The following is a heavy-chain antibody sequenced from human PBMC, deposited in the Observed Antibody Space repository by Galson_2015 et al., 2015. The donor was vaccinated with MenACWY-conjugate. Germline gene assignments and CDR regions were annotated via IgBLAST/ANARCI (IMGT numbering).Heavy chain of an antibody. CDR3: AWGRNPTVNSMYLDY. D-gene: IGHD7-27*01. V-gene: IGHV3-48*02. Sequence: SLRLSCAASGFTFSSNTMNWVRQAPGKGLEWVSSISSAGSSIYYADSVKGRFTISRDNAENSLYLQMNSLRDEDTAVYYCAWGRNPTVNSMYLDYWGQGTLVTVSS. CDR1: GFTFSSNT. CDR2: ISSAGSSI. J-gene: IGHJ4*02.